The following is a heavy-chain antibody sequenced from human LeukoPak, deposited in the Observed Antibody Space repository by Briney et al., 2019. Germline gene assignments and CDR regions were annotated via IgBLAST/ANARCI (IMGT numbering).Heavy chain of an antibody. V-gene: IGHV3-23*01. CDR1: GFTLSSYA. CDR2: ISGSGGST. CDR3: AKVRDYDILTGYSPLFDY. Sequence: GGSLRLSCAASGFTLSSYAMSWVRQAPGKGLEWVSAISGSGGSTYYADSVKGRFTISRDNSKNTLYLQMNSLRAEDTAVYYCAKVRDYDILTGYSPLFDYWGQGTLVTVSS. J-gene: IGHJ4*02. D-gene: IGHD3-9*01.